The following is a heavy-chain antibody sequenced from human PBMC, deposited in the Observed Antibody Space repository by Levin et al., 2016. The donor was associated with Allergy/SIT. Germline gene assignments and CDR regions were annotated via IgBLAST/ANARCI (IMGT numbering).Heavy chain of an antibody. J-gene: IGHJ4*02. D-gene: IGHD5-18*01. CDR3: ARGVVDTDIDYFDY. V-gene: IGHV4-30-4*01. Sequence: WIRQPPGKGLEWIGYIYYSGSTYSNPSLKSRVTISVDTSKNQFSLKLSSVTAADTAVYYCARGVVDTDIDYFDYWGQGTLVTVSS. CDR2: IYYSGST.